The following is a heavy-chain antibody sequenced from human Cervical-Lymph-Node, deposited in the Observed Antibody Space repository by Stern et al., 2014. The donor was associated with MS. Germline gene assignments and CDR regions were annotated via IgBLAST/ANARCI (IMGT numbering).Heavy chain of an antibody. V-gene: IGHV1-3*01. CDR3: ATGRSTITFLFRY. J-gene: IGHJ1*01. CDR2: INAGNGDT. Sequence: QVQLVQSGAEVKKPGASVKVSCKASGYTLSSYAMHWVRQAPGQRPEWMGRINAGNGDTKYSPKAQGRVTVTRDTSASIVYMELSSLTSEDTAVYYCATGRSTITFLFRYWGQGSLVTVSS. D-gene: IGHD2-2*01. CDR1: GYTLSSYA.